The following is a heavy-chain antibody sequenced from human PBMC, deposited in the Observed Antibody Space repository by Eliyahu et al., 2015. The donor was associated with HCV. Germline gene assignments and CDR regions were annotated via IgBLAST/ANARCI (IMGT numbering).Heavy chain of an antibody. J-gene: IGHJ4*02. CDR3: TTYCSGGSCLRD. CDR1: GFIFSNAW. CDR2: IKSKTDGGTT. D-gene: IGHD2-15*01. Sequence: EVQLVESGGGLVKPGGSLRLSCAAXGFIFSNAWXXWXRQAPGKGLEWVGRIKSKTDGGTTDYAAXVKGRFTISRDDSKNTLYLQMNSLKTEDTAVYYCTTYCSGGSCLRDWGQGTLVTVSS. V-gene: IGHV3-15*01.